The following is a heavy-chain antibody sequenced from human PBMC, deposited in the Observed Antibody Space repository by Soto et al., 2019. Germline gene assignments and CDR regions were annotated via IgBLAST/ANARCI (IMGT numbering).Heavy chain of an antibody. CDR1: GGTVASSHW. CDR2: VYHTGDT. Sequence: SETLSLTCGVSGGTVASSHWWSWGRQSPGSGLEWIGNVYHTGDTNFNPSLQSRVTFSVDKSNNHFSLRLPSVTAADTAVYFCAREIVTAGGNNYFDPWGPGTLVTGSS. J-gene: IGHJ5*02. CDR3: AREIVTAGGNNYFDP. D-gene: IGHD2-21*02. V-gene: IGHV4-4*02.